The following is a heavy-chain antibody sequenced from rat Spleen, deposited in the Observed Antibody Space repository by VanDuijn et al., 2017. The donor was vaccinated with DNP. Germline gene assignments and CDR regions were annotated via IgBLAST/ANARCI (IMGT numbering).Heavy chain of an antibody. D-gene: IGHD1-2*01. CDR2: ISSTGGST. CDR3: SRGAAIYFDY. V-gene: IGHV5-7*01. J-gene: IGHJ2*01. Sequence: EVQLVESGGGLVQPGRSLKLSCAASGFTFSYYGMAWVRQAPKKGLEWVASISSTGGSTSYRDSVKGRFTISRDNAKSILYLQMDSLRSEDTATFYCSRGAAIYFDYWGQGVMVTVSS. CDR1: GFTFSYYG.